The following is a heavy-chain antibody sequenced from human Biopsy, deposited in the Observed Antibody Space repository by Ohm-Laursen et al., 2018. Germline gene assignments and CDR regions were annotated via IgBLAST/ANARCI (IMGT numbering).Heavy chain of an antibody. J-gene: IGHJ2*01. V-gene: IGHV3-30*03. CDR2: ISYDGSGE. CDR1: GFTFTSYA. CDR3: ARDGKRWDYSTYFSWHFDL. Sequence: SLRLSCSASGFTFTSYAMHWVRQAPGKGLERVAVISYDGSGEYYADSLQGRFIISRDNPKNTVDLQMNSLRAEDTAVYFCARDGKRWDYSTYFSWHFDLWGRGALVTVSS. D-gene: IGHD4-11*01.